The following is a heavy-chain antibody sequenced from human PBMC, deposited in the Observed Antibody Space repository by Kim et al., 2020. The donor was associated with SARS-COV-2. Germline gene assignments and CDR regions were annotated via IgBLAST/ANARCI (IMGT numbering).Heavy chain of an antibody. CDR3: AKDMDYVWGSF. Sequence: TYYADSVKGRFTISRDNSKNTLYLQMHSLRAEDTAVYYCAKDMDYVWGSFWGQGTLVTVFS. CDR2: T. V-gene: IGHV3-23*01. D-gene: IGHD3-16*01. J-gene: IGHJ4*02.